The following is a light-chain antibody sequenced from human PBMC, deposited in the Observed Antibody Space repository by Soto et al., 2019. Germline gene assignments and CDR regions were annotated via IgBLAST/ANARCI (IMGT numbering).Light chain of an antibody. J-gene: IGKJ5*01. CDR1: QSVSSN. CDR3: QQCGSSST. CDR2: DAS. V-gene: IGKV3D-15*01. Sequence: EIVMTQSPATLSVSPGERATLSCRASQSVSSNLAWYQQKPGQAPRLLIYDASTRATGIPARFSGSGSGTDFTLTISRLEPEDFAVYYCQQCGSSSTFGQGTRLEIK.